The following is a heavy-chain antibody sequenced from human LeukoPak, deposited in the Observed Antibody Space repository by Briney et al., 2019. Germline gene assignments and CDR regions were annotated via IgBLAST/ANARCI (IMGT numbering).Heavy chain of an antibody. V-gene: IGHV4-34*01. CDR3: AGGRQDVTMILVVMTAVSYYLDV. CDR1: GGSFSGYY. J-gene: IGHJ6*03. D-gene: IGHD3-22*01. Sequence: SETLSLTCAVYGGSFSGYYWTWMRQTPEKGLEWIGEMNPSGSTNYNPSLKSRVTISVDTSKNQFSLELSSVTAADTAVYYCAGGRQDVTMILVVMTAVSYYLDVWGKGTTVTVS. CDR2: MNPSGST.